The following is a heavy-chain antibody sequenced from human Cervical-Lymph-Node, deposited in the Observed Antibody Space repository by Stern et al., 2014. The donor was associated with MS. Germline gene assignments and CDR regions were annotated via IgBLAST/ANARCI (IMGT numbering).Heavy chain of an antibody. V-gene: IGHV3-33*01. CDR1: GFTFSSYG. J-gene: IGHJ6*02. Sequence: VQLEESGGGVVQPGRSLRLSCAASGFTFSSYGMHWVRQAPGKGLEWVVVIWYDGSNKYYADSVKGRFTISRDNSKNTLYLQMNSLRAEDTAVYYCARYSSPSKYYYYYGMDVWGQGTTVTVSS. CDR2: IWYDGSNK. D-gene: IGHD6-6*01. CDR3: ARYSSPSKYYYYYGMDV.